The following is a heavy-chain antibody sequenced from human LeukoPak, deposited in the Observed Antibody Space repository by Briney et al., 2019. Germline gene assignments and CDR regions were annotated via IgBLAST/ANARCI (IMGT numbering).Heavy chain of an antibody. Sequence: PSETLSLTCIVSGGSITSYFWSWIRQPPGKGLEWIGYFYYSGSTNYNPSLKSRVTISVDTSKNQFSLKLTSVTAADTAVYYCARCGGSNTSPFDYWGQGTLVTVSS. CDR1: GGSITSYF. D-gene: IGHD3-16*01. J-gene: IGHJ4*02. V-gene: IGHV4-59*08. CDR3: ARCGGSNTSPFDY. CDR2: FYYSGST.